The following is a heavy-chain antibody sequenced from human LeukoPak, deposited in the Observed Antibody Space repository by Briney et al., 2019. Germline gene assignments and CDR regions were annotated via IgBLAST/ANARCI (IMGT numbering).Heavy chain of an antibody. CDR2: IRSRSSYI. J-gene: IGHJ2*01. CDR3: ASTKSGGWYFDL. Sequence: GGSLRLSCAASGFTFSSYSMNWVRQAPGEGLEWVSSIRSRSSYIYYADSVKGRFTISRDNARNSLYLQMNSLRAEDTAVYYCASTKSGGWYFDLWGRGTLVTVSS. V-gene: IGHV3-21*01. CDR1: GFTFSSYS. D-gene: IGHD2-8*01.